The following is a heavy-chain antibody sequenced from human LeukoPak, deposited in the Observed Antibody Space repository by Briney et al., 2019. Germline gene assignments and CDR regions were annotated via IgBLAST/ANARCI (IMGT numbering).Heavy chain of an antibody. V-gene: IGHV1-2*02. D-gene: IGHD3-10*01. Sequence: ASVKVSCKASVYTFTGYYMHWVRQAPGQGLEWMGWINPNSGGTNYAQKFQGRVTMTRDTSISTAYMELSRLRSDDTAVYYCARDNGSGSYLFDYWGQGTLVTVSS. J-gene: IGHJ4*02. CDR2: INPNSGGT. CDR1: VYTFTGYY. CDR3: ARDNGSGSYLFDY.